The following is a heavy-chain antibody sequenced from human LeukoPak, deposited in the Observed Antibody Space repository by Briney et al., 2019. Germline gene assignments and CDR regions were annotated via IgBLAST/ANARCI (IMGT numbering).Heavy chain of an antibody. CDR3: ARDGAYGDYSDY. J-gene: IGHJ4*02. Sequence: PGGSLRLSCAASGFTLSSYWMSWVRQAPGKGLEWVANIKQDGSEKYYVDSVKGRFTISRDNAKNSLYLQMNSLRAEDTAVYYCARDGAYGDYSDYWGQGTLVTVSS. CDR1: GFTLSSYW. D-gene: IGHD4-17*01. V-gene: IGHV3-7*01. CDR2: IKQDGSEK.